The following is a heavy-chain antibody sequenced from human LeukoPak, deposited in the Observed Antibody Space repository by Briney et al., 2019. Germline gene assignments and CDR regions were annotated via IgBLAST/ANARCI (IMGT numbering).Heavy chain of an antibody. J-gene: IGHJ4*02. CDR3: ARAPHFFDTSGSRYYFDS. CDR2: IYYTGNT. Sequence: AETLSLTCTVSGGSIRSTTYYWGWIRQPPVKGLEWIASIYYTGNTYYNPSLMSRVTISVDTSKNQFSLHLSSVTAADTAVYYCARAPHFFDTSGSRYYFDSWGQGALVTVSS. CDR1: GGSIRSTTYY. V-gene: IGHV4-39*07. D-gene: IGHD3-22*01.